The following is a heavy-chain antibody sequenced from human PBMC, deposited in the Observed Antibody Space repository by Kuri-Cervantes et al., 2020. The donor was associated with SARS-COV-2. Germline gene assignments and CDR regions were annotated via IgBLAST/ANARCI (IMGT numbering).Heavy chain of an antibody. D-gene: IGHD3-22*01. J-gene: IGHJ2*01. CDR2: FDPEDGET. Sequence: VSVKVSCKVSGYTLTELSMHWVRQAPGKGLEWMGGFDPEDGETIYAQKFQGRVTMTEDTSTDTAYMEPSSLRSEDTAAYYCATAYRGYHYWYFDLWGRGTLVTVSS. V-gene: IGHV1-24*01. CDR3: ATAYRGYHYWYFDL. CDR1: GYTLTELS.